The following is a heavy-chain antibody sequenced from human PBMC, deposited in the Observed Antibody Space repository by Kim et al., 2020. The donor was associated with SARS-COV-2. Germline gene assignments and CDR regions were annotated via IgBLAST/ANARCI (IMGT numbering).Heavy chain of an antibody. CDR1: GFTFSSYG. CDR2: IWYDGSNK. V-gene: IGHV3-33*01. CDR3: ARVGVFSGVVRGANYYYYGMDV. Sequence: GGSLRLSCAASGFTFSSYGMHWVRQAPGKGLEWVAVIWYDGSNKYYADSVKGRFTISRDNSKNTLYLQMNSLRAEDTAVYYCARVGVFSGVVRGANYYYYGMDVWGQGTTVTVSS. D-gene: IGHD3-10*01. J-gene: IGHJ6*02.